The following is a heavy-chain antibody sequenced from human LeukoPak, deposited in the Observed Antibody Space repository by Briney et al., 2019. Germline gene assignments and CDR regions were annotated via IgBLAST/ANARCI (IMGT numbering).Heavy chain of an antibody. J-gene: IGHJ4*02. CDR3: ASDLRGYSYGLD. CDR2: INHSGST. D-gene: IGHD5-18*01. CDR1: GGSFSGYY. V-gene: IGHV4-34*01. Sequence: SETLSLTCAVYGGSFSGYYWSWIRQPPGKGLEWIGEINHSGSTNYNPSLKSRVTILVDTSKNQFSLKLSSVTAADTAVYYCASDLRGYSYGLDWGQGTLVTVSS.